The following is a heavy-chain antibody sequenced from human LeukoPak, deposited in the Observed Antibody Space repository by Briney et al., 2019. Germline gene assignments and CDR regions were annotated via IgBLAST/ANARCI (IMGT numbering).Heavy chain of an antibody. CDR3: ARVRYGSGSYRFDP. D-gene: IGHD3-10*01. J-gene: IGHJ5*02. CDR1: GGSISSSSYY. V-gene: IGHV4-39*07. CDR2: IYYSGST. Sequence: SETLSLTCTVSGGSISSSSYYWGWFRQPPGKGLEWIGNIYYSGSTYYNPSLKSRVTISVDTSKNQFSLKLSSVTAADTAVYYCARVRYGSGSYRFDPWGQGTLVTVSS.